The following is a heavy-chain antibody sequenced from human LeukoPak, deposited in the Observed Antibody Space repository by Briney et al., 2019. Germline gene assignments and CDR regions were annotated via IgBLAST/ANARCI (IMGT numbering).Heavy chain of an antibody. Sequence: GGSLRLSCAASGFTFSNYAMTWVRQAPGKGLEWVSVISGSGGSTYYADSVKGRFTISRDNAKNTVYLQMNSLRAEDTAVYYCATSRTFDYWGQGTLVTVSS. D-gene: IGHD1-1*01. J-gene: IGHJ4*02. CDR1: GFTFSNYA. V-gene: IGHV3-23*01. CDR2: ISGSGGST. CDR3: ATSRTFDY.